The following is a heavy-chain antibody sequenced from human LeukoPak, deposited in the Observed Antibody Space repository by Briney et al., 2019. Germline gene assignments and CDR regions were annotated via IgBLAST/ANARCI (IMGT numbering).Heavy chain of an antibody. J-gene: IGHJ6*03. CDR3: AKGFLEWDYYMDV. D-gene: IGHD3-3*01. CDR2: ISSSSSYI. CDR1: GFTFSSYS. V-gene: IGHV3-21*01. Sequence: PGGSLRLSCAASGFTFSSYSMNWVRQAPGKGLEWVSSISSSSSYIYYADSVKGRFTISRDNAKYSLYLQMNSLRAEDTAVYYCAKGFLEWDYYMDVWGKGTTVIVSS.